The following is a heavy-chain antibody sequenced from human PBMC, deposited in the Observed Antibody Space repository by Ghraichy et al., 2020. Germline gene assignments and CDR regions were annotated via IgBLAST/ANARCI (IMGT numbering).Heavy chain of an antibody. CDR1: GFTFSSYN. CDR2: IGSSSTYI. CDR3: ARAGSHFDWLPRAFDY. Sequence: GGSLRLSCAASGFTFSSYNMNWVRQAPGKGLEWVSTIGSSSTYIYYADSVKGRFTISRDNAKNSLYLQVNSLRVEDTAVYYCARAGSHFDWLPRAFDYWGQGILVTVSS. D-gene: IGHD3-9*01. V-gene: IGHV3-21*01. J-gene: IGHJ4*02.